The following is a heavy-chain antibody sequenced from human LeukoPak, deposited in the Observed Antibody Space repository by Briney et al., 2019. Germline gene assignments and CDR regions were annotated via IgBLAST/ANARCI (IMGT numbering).Heavy chain of an antibody. V-gene: IGHV3-20*03. D-gene: IGHD3-22*01. J-gene: IGHJ4*02. CDR3: ARRAMIVVATPAVDY. Sequence: DSVKGRFTISRNNAKNSLYLQMNSLRAEDTALYYCARRAMIVVATPAVDYWGQGTLVTVSS.